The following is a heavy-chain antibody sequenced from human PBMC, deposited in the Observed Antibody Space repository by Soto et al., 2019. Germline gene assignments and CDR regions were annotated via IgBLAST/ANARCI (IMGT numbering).Heavy chain of an antibody. CDR2: IYYLGRT. D-gene: IGHD6-19*01. Sequence: SETLSLTCTVDSIRTDYWNRFRQTPGKGLEWIGYIYYLGRTNYNRSLKSRVTISIDMSKNQFSLRLNSVTAADTAVYFCANIAVAAARDAFDILGQGTMVT. CDR1: DSIRTDY. J-gene: IGHJ3*02. V-gene: IGHV4-59*01. CDR3: ANIAVAAARDAFDI.